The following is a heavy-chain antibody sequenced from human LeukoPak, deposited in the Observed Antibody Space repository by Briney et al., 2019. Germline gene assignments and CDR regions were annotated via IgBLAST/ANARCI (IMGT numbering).Heavy chain of an antibody. CDR2: IYHSGST. Sequence: SGTLSLTCAVSGGSISSSNWWSWVRQPPGKGLEWIGEIYHSGSTNYNPSLKSRVTISVDKSKNQFSLKLSSVTAADTAVYYCARDSEYYYGSGSFNLFDPWGQGTLVTVSS. CDR3: ARDSEYYYGSGSFNLFDP. CDR1: GGSISSSNW. D-gene: IGHD3-10*01. J-gene: IGHJ5*02. V-gene: IGHV4-4*02.